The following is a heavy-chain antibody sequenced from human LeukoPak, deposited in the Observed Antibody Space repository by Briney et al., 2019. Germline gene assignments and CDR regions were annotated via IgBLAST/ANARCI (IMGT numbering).Heavy chain of an antibody. V-gene: IGHV4-59*01. CDR2: IYYSGST. CDR1: GGSISSYY. Sequence: SETPSLTCTGSGGSISSYYWSWIRQPPGKGLGWIGYIYYSGSTNYNPSLTSRVTISVDTSKNQFSLKLSSVTAADTAVYYCARGRHTDFDYWGQGTLVTVSS. CDR3: ARGRHTDFDY. D-gene: IGHD5-18*01. J-gene: IGHJ4*02.